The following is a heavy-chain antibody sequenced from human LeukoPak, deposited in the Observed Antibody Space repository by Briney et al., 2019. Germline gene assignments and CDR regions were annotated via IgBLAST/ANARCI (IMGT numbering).Heavy chain of an antibody. V-gene: IGHV1-24*01. CDR2: FYPEDGET. D-gene: IGHD6-19*01. CDR1: GYTLTELS. J-gene: IGHJ6*02. Sequence: ASVTVSCKVSGYTLTELSMHWVRQAPGKGLEWMGGFYPEDGETIYAQKFQGRVTMTEDTSTDTAYMELSSLRSEDTAVYYCATDRWYSSGWYYYYGMDVWGQGTTVTVSS. CDR3: ATDRWYSSGWYYYYGMDV.